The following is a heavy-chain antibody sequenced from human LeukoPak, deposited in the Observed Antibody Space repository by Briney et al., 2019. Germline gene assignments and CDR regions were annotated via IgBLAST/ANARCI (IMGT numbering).Heavy chain of an antibody. V-gene: IGHV3-74*01. Sequence: PGGSLRLSCAASGFTFSSYWMHWVRQAPGKGLVWVSRINSDGSSTSYADSVKGRFTISRDNAKNTLYLQMNSLRAEDTAVYYYARAYSTYHMDVWGKGTTVTVSS. CDR3: ARAYSTYHMDV. CDR1: GFTFSSYW. CDR2: INSDGSST. J-gene: IGHJ6*03. D-gene: IGHD4-11*01.